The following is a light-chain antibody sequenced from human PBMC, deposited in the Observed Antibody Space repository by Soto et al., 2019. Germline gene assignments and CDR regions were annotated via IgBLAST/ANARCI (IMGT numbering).Light chain of an antibody. CDR3: QQTYSSPPT. CDR1: QHINTY. CDR2: AAS. J-gene: IGKJ1*01. V-gene: IGKV1-39*01. Sequence: DIQMTQSPSSLSASVGDTVTITCRASQHINTYLSWFQQKPGMAPKLLIYAASTFLSGVPTRFSGSRSGTDFTLTISNLQPEYFATYYCQQTYSSPPTFGQGTRVEIK.